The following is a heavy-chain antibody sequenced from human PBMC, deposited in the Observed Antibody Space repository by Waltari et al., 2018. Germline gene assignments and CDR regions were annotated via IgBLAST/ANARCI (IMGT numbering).Heavy chain of an antibody. J-gene: IGHJ3*02. CDR3: ARDESPDYGDYENAFDI. Sequence: QVQLVQSGAEVKKPGASVKVSCKASGYTFTSYAMHWMRQAPGQRLGWMGWINAGNGNTKYSQKFQGRVTITRDTSASTAYMELSSLRSEDTAVYYCARDESPDYGDYENAFDIWGQGTMVTVSS. V-gene: IGHV1-3*01. CDR1: GYTFTSYA. D-gene: IGHD4-17*01. CDR2: INAGNGNT.